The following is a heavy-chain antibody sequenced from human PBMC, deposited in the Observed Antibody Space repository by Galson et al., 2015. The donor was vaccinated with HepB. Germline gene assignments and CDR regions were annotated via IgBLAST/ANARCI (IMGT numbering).Heavy chain of an antibody. V-gene: IGHV3-30*18. Sequence: SLRLSCAASGFTFSSYGMHWVRQAPGKGLEWVAVISYDGSNKYYADSVKGRFTISRDNSKNTLYLQMNSLRAEDTAVYYCAKAGGDHGRNYGMDVWGQGTTVTVSS. CDR2: ISYDGSNK. CDR3: AKAGGDHGRNYGMDV. D-gene: IGHD4-17*01. J-gene: IGHJ6*02. CDR1: GFTFSSYG.